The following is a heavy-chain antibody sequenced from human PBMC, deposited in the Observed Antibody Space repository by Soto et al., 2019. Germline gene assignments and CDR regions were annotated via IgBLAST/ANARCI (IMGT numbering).Heavy chain of an antibody. CDR1: GFPFSSRA. V-gene: IGHV3-23*01. Sequence: PGGSLRLSCAASGFPFSSRAMSWVRQAPGKGLEWVSAISGSGTITYYADSVKGRFTNSRDTSKNTLYLQMNSLRADDTAVYYCAEWARYCSGADCRAWGQGTLVTVSS. CDR2: ISGSGTIT. J-gene: IGHJ5*02. D-gene: IGHD2-15*01. CDR3: AEWARYCSGADCRA.